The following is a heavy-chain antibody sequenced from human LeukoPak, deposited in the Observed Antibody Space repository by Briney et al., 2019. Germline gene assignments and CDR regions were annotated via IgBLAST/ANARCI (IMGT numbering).Heavy chain of an antibody. D-gene: IGHD3-10*01. Sequence: GGSLRLSCAASGFTVSSNYMSRVRQAPGKGLEWVSVIYSGGSTYYADSVKGRFTISRDNSKNTLYLQMNSLRAEDTAVYYCARGKTSDDIIEDAFHIWGQGTMVAVSS. V-gene: IGHV3-66*01. CDR2: IYSGGST. CDR1: GFTVSSNY. CDR3: ARGKTSDDIIEDAFHI. J-gene: IGHJ3*02.